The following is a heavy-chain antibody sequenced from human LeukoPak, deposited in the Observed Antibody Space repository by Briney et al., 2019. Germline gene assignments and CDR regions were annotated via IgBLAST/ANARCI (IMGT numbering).Heavy chain of an antibody. V-gene: IGHV3-30*02. CDR2: IRYDGSNK. CDR1: GFNFNYYG. CDR3: AKGLHSSSWNDAFDI. J-gene: IGHJ3*02. Sequence: GGSLRLSCAASGFNFNYYGMHWVRQAPGKGLEWVAFIRYDGSNKYYADSVKGRFTISRDNSENTLYMQMNSLRVEDTAVYYCAKGLHSSSWNDAFDIWGQGTTATVSS. D-gene: IGHD6-13*01.